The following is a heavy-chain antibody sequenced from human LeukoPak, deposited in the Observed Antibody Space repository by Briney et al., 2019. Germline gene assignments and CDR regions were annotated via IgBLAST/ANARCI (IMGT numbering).Heavy chain of an antibody. V-gene: IGHV4-4*02. CDR2: IYHSGST. CDR3: ASAEPRGIIWYPY. Sequence: SETLSLTCAVSGAPISSNNWWWSWVRQPPGRGLGWIGEIYHSGSTNYNPSLKSRVTMSVDKSNNQFSLKLSSATAADTAVYYCASAEPRGIIWYPYWGQGTLVTVSS. CDR1: GAPISSNNW. J-gene: IGHJ4*02. D-gene: IGHD6-13*01.